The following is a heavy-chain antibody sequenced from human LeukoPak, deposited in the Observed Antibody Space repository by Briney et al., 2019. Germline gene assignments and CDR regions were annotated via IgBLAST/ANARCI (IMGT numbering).Heavy chain of an antibody. CDR2: INPNSGGI. CDR3: ARGHLSDPNFDY. V-gene: IGHV1-2*02. J-gene: IGHJ4*02. D-gene: IGHD1-26*01. Sequence: ASVKVSCKASGYTFTSYDINWVRQAAGQGLEWMGWINPNSGGIDPAQKFQGRVTMTRDTSISTVYMELSRLRSDDTAVYYCARGHLSDPNFDYWGQGTLVTVSS. CDR1: GYTFTSYD.